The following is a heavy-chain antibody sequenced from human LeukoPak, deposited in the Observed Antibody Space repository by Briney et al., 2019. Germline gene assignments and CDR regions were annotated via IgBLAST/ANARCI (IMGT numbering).Heavy chain of an antibody. CDR1: GGTFSSYA. V-gene: IGHV1-69*05. D-gene: IGHD3-3*01. CDR2: IIPIFGTA. J-gene: IGHJ3*02. CDR3: ARAVPEWSGAFDI. Sequence: SVKVSCKASGGTFSSYAVSWVRQAPGQGLEWMGRIIPIFGTANYAQKFQGRVTITTDESTSTAYMERSSLRSEDTAVYYCARAVPEWSGAFDIWGQGTMVTVSS.